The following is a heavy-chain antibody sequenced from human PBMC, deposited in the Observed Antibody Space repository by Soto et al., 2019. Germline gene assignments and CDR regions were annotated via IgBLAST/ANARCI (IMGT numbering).Heavy chain of an antibody. CDR1: GYTFTSYA. J-gene: IGHJ5*02. V-gene: IGHV1-3*01. CDR2: INAGNGNT. D-gene: IGHD3-9*01. CDR3: ARDKEYFDWLPNNWFAP. Sequence: QVQLVQSGAEVKKPGASVKVSCKASGYTFTSYAMHWVRQAPGQRLEWMGWINAGNGNTKYSQKFQGRVNITRDTSASTAYMELSSLRSEDTAVYYCARDKEYFDWLPNNWFAPWGQGTLVTVSS.